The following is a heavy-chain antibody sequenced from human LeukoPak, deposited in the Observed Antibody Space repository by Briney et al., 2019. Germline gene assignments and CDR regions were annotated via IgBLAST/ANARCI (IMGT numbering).Heavy chain of an antibody. J-gene: IGHJ5*02. CDR1: GGSFSGYY. D-gene: IGHD3-3*01. CDR3: ARGDHAPSFGVVIHHLKNWFAP. Sequence: PSETLSLACAVYGGSFSGYYWSWIGQPPGKGPEWIGEINHSGSTNYNPSLKSRVTISVDTSKNQFSLKLSSVTAADTAVYYCARGDHAPSFGVVIHHLKNWFAPWGQGTLVTVSS. CDR2: INHSGST. V-gene: IGHV4-34*01.